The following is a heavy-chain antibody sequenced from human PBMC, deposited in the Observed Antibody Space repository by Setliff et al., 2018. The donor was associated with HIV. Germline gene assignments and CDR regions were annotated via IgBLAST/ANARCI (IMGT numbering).Heavy chain of an antibody. D-gene: IGHD4-17*01. CDR3: ARGFDHGDYEESGYVFYYMDV. CDR1: GGSISSGGYC. Sequence: SETLSLTCTVSGGSISSGGYCWSWIRQPPGKGLEWIGEINHSGSTNYSPSLRSRVTISLDTSKNQFSLRLSSVTAADTALYFCARGFDHGDYEESGYVFYYMDVWGKGTTVTVSS. V-gene: IGHV4-61*08. CDR2: INHSGST. J-gene: IGHJ6*03.